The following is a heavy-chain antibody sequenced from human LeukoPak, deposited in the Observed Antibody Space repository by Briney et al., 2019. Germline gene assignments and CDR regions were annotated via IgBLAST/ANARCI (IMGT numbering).Heavy chain of an antibody. J-gene: IGHJ4*02. CDR1: GGTFSSYA. CDR2: IIPIFGTA. CDR3: ARGRFGYSYGYPLSYFDY. Sequence: SVKVSCKASGGTFSSYAISWVRQAPGQGLEWMGGIIPIFGTANYAQKFQGRVTITADESTSTAYMELSSLRSEDTAVYYCARGRFGYSYGYPLSYFDYWGQGTLVTVSS. V-gene: IGHV1-69*13. D-gene: IGHD5-18*01.